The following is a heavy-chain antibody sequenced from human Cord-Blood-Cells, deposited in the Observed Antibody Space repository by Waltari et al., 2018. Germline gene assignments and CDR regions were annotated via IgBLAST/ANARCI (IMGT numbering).Heavy chain of an antibody. D-gene: IGHD5-12*01. Sequence: QLQLQESGPGLVKPSETLSLTCTVSGGSISSSSYYWGWIRQPPGKGLEWIGSIYYRGSTYDNPSLKSRVTISVDTSKNQFSLKLSSVTAADTAVYYCARSMSGYSGYDLDYWGQGTLVTVSS. V-gene: IGHV4-39*01. CDR2: IYYRGST. CDR3: ARSMSGYSGYDLDY. CDR1: GGSISSSSYY. J-gene: IGHJ4*02.